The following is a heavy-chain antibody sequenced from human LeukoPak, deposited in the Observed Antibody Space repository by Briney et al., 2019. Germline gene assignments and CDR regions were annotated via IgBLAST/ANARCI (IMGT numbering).Heavy chain of an antibody. D-gene: IGHD5-18*01. CDR3: ARRGWDTAIESYWYFDL. J-gene: IGHJ2*01. CDR1: GGSISSSTYY. CDR2: IFYGGCA. Sequence: PSETLSLTCTVFGGSISSSTYYWGWIRQPPGKGLEWIGSIFYGGCAYYNPSLKSRVTISVHTSKKQFSLKLSSVTAADTAVYYCARRGWDTAIESYWYFDLWGRGTLVTVSS. V-gene: IGHV4-39*01.